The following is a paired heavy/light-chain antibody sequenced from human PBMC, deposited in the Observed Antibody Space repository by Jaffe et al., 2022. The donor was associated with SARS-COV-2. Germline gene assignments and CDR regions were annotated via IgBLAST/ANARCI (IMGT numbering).Light chain of an antibody. CDR2: GAS. J-gene: IGKJ1*01. V-gene: IGKV3-15*01. Sequence: EIVMTQSPATLSVSPGERATLSCRASQSVSSNLAWYQQKPGQAPRLLIYGASTRATGIPARFSGSGSGTEFTLTISSLQSEDFAVYYCQQYNNWPSFGQGTKVEIK. CDR3: QQYNNWPS. CDR1: QSVSSN.
Heavy chain of an antibody. J-gene: IGHJ4*02. D-gene: IGHD2-2*01. CDR1: GFTFSNYA. Sequence: EVQLVESGGGLVQPGGSLRLSCSASGFTFSNYAMHWVRQAPGKGLEYVSAINSNGGSTYYADSVKGRFTISRDNSKNTLYLQMSSLRAEDTAVYYCVKEPGSSTTIVPYYFDHWGQGTLVTVPS. CDR3: VKEPGSSTTIVPYYFDH. V-gene: IGHV3-64D*09. CDR2: INSNGGST.